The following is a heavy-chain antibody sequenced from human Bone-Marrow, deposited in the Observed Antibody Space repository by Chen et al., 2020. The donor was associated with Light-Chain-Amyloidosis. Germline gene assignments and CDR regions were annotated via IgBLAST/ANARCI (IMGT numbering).Heavy chain of an antibody. D-gene: IGHD3-10*01. CDR3: ARGSYGSGSYYHYYYYGMDV. CDR1: GYTLTSYE. Sequence: QVQLVQSGAEVKKPGASVQVSCKASGYTLTSYEINWVRQATGQGLEWMGWMNPNSGNTGYAQKFQGRVTMTRNTSISTAYMELSSLRSEDTAVYYCARGSYGSGSYYHYYYYGMDVWGQGTTVTVSS. J-gene: IGHJ6*02. CDR2: MNPNSGNT. V-gene: IGHV1-8*01.